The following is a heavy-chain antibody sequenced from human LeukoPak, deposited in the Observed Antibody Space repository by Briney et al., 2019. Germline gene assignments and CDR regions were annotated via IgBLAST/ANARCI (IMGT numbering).Heavy chain of an antibody. J-gene: IGHJ4*02. V-gene: IGHV3-11*01. CDR3: ARDGGNSYFDY. CDR2: ISSSGSTI. CDR1: GFTFSGYY. Sequence: GGSLRLSCAASGFTFSGYYMTWIRRPPGKGLEWVSHISSSGSTIYYAESVKGRFTISRDNAKNSLFLQMNSLRIEDTAVYYCARDGGNSYFDYWGQGALVTVSS. D-gene: IGHD4-23*01.